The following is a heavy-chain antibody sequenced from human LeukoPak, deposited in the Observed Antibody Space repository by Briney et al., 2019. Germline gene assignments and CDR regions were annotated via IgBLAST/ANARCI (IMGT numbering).Heavy chain of an antibody. V-gene: IGHV3-7*01. CDR1: GFTFSSHW. J-gene: IGHJ6*02. CDR2: IKQDGSGN. Sequence: QPGGSLRLSCAASGFTFSSHWMSWVRQAPRQGPERVANIKQDGSGNYYVDSVQGRFTISRDNAKNSLYLQMNSLRAEDTAVYYCAREVYYYYGMDVWGQGTTVTVSS. CDR3: AREVYYYYGMDV.